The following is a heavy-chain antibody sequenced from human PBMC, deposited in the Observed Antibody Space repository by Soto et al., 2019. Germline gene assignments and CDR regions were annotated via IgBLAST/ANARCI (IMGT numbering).Heavy chain of an antibody. CDR1: GFTVSSNY. V-gene: IGHV3-66*04. Sequence: GGSLRLSCAASGFTVSSNYMSWVRQAPGKGLEWVSVIYSGGSTYYAGSVKGRFTIARRNSKNTLYLQINSLRAEGRAVYYCARRHYYDSGSYFDYWGQGTLGTVSS. CDR2: IYSGGST. CDR3: ARRHYYDSGSYFDY. D-gene: IGHD3-10*01. J-gene: IGHJ4*02.